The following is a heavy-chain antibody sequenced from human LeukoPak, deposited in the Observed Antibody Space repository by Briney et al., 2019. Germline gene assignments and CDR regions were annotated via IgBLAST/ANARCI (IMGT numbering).Heavy chain of an antibody. Sequence: GGSLRLSCAASRFTFSDYYMSWIRQAPGKGLEWVSYISSSGSTIYYADSVKGRFTISRDNAKNSLYLQMNSLRAEDTAVYYCTRDLSGHYSIDYWGQGTLVTVSS. J-gene: IGHJ4*02. CDR3: TRDLSGHYSIDY. D-gene: IGHD3-22*01. CDR2: ISSSGSTI. CDR1: RFTFSDYY. V-gene: IGHV3-11*04.